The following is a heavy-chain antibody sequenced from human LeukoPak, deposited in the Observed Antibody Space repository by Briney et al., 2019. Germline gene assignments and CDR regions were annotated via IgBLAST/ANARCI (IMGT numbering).Heavy chain of an antibody. CDR2: IKQDGSET. CDR1: RFTLSNYW. CDR3: ARVRPHPIVDV. D-gene: IGHD3-16*02. V-gene: IGHV3-7*03. J-gene: IGHJ6*04. Sequence: GGSLRLSCAASRFTLSNYWMCWVRQAPGKGLEWVANIKQDGSETYYVDSVKGRFTISRDNAKNTLYLQMNSLRAEDTAVYYCARVRPHPIVDVWGKGTTVTVSS.